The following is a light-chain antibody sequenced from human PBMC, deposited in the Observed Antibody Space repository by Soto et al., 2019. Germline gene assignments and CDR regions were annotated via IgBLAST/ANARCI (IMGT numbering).Light chain of an antibody. CDR1: QTISNY. V-gene: IGKV1-39*01. CDR3: QQTYIPRWT. Sequence: DIQMTQSPSSLSASVGDRVSITCRASQTISNYLNWYQQKPGKAPKLLIYAASSLQSGVPSRCSGSGSETDFTLTISGLQPDDFATYYGQQTYIPRWTIGQGTKVEIK. J-gene: IGKJ1*01. CDR2: AAS.